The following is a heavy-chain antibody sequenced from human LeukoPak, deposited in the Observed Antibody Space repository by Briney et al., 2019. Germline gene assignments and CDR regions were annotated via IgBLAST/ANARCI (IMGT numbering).Heavy chain of an antibody. V-gene: IGHV1-46*01. Sequence: ASVKVSCKTSGYTFTRHWIHWVRQAPGQGLEWVGIINPDGGYTMYAQNFQGRLSLTRDTSSTTVYMDLRSLTSQDTAVYYCARDHSNDDKSWSFDPWGQGTLVRVSS. CDR3: ARDHSNDDKSWSFDP. J-gene: IGHJ5*02. CDR1: GYTFTRHW. CDR2: INPDGGYT. D-gene: IGHD2-15*01.